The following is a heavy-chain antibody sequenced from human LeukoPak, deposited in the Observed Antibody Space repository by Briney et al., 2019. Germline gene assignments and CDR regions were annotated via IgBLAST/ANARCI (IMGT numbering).Heavy chain of an antibody. V-gene: IGHV3-23*01. J-gene: IGHJ4*02. CDR1: GLTFSSYA. CDR2: ISGSGGST. CDR3: ARRRYNWNAIDY. Sequence: GGSLRLSCAASGLTFSSYAMSWVRQAPGRGLEWVSAISGSGGSTYYADSVKGRFTISRDNSKNTLYLQMNSLRAEDTAVYYCARRRYNWNAIDYWGQGTLVTVSS. D-gene: IGHD1-20*01.